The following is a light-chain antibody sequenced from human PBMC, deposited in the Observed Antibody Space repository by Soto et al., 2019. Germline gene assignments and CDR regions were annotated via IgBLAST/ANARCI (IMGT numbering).Light chain of an antibody. CDR2: GAS. CDR1: QSVSSNY. J-gene: IGKJ1*01. V-gene: IGKV3-20*01. Sequence: EIVLTQSPGTLSSSPGERITLSCRASQSVSSNYLAWYQQKPGQAPRLLIYGASSRATGIPDRFSGSGSGTDFTLTISRLEPEDFAVYYCQQYGSSRTFGQGTKVDIK. CDR3: QQYGSSRT.